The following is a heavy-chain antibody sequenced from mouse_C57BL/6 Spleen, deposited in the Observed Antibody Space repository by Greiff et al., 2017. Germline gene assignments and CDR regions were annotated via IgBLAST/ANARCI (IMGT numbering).Heavy chain of an antibody. CDR1: GYTFTDYN. CDR3: ASERVGRLYFDY. J-gene: IGHJ2*01. D-gene: IGHD4-1*01. CDR2: INPNNGGT. V-gene: IGHV1-18*01. Sequence: EVQLQQSGPELVKPGASVTIPCKASGYTFTDYNMDWVKQSHGKSLEWIGYINPNNGGTIYNQKFKAKATLTGDKSSSTAYMELRRLTSEDTAVYYGASERVGRLYFDYWGQGTTLTVSS.